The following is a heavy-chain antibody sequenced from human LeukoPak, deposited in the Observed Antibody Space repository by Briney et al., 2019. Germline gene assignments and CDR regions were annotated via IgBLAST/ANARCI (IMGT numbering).Heavy chain of an antibody. CDR3: ARRGLGVPAAYHRYWYFDL. D-gene: IGHD2-2*01. V-gene: IGHV4-4*07. CDR2: IYTSGST. CDR1: GGSISSYY. J-gene: IGHJ2*01. Sequence: SETLSLTCTVSGGSISSYYWSWIRQPAGKGLEWIGRIYTSGSTNYNPSLKSRVTMSVDTSKNQFSLKLSSVTAADTAVYYCARRGLGVPAAYHRYWYFDLWGRGTLVTVSS.